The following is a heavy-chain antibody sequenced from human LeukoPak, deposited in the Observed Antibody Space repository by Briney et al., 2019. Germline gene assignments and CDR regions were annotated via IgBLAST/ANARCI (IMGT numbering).Heavy chain of an antibody. D-gene: IGHD2-15*01. CDR2: IYYTGRA. Sequence: SETLSLTCSVSGGSISSSSYYWGWIRQPPGQGLEWIGTIYYTGRAYYNPSLKSRLTISVDMAKNQFSLKLNSMTATDTAIYYCARQRQHCDGGSCFPPDHWGHGTLVAVSS. CDR1: GGSISSSSYY. CDR3: ARQRQHCDGGSCFPPDH. J-gene: IGHJ4*01. V-gene: IGHV4-39*01.